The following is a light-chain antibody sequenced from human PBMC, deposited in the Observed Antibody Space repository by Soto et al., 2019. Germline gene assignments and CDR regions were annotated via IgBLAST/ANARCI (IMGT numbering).Light chain of an antibody. J-gene: IGKJ1*01. CDR3: QQYNRYSRT. CDR1: QSIGTW. V-gene: IGKV1-5*03. Sequence: DIQMTHSPATLFAYVGDRVTITCWASQSIGTWLAWYQQRPGKAPKLLIYQASTLESGVPSRFSRSGSGTEFTLTITSLQPADFPTYCSQQYNRYSRTLGQGKTVEIX. CDR2: QAS.